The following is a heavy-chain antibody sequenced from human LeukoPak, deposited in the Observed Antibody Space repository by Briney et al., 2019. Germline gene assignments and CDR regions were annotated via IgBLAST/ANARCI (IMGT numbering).Heavy chain of an antibody. CDR3: ARDDPLVGATPYFDY. D-gene: IGHD1-26*01. Sequence: PGGSLRPSCAASGFTFSSYSMNWVRQAPGKGLEWVSSISSSSSYIYYADSVKGRFTISRDNAKNSLYLQMNSLRAEDTAVYYCARDDPLVGATPYFDYWGQGTLVTVSS. CDR1: GFTFSSYS. CDR2: ISSSSSYI. V-gene: IGHV3-21*01. J-gene: IGHJ4*02.